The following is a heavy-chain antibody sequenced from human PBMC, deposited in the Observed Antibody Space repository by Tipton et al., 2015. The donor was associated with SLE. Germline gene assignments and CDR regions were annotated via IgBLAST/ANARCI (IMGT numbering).Heavy chain of an antibody. J-gene: IGHJ5*02. D-gene: IGHD1-26*01. CDR2: IDHIGTT. V-gene: IGHV4-34*01. CDR1: GGSFSGYY. Sequence: TLSLTCTIYGGSFSGYYWAWIRQPPGKGLEWIGEIDHIGTTTYNPSLKSRVTISVDTSKSQFSLNRSSVTAADTSVYFCARGTPIVAAIGHNWFDPWGQGTLVTVSS. CDR3: ARGTPIVAAIGHNWFDP.